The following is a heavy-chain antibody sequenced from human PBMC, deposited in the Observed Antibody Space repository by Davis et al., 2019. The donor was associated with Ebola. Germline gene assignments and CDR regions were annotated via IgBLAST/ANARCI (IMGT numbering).Heavy chain of an antibody. V-gene: IGHV3-23*01. CDR3: AKDILYYDFWSGYADV. Sequence: GESLKISCAASGFTFSSYAMSWVRQAPGKGLEWVSAISGSGGSTYYADSVKGRFTISRDNSKNTLYLQMNSLRAEDTAVNYCAKDILYYDFWSGYADVWGQGTTVTVSS. D-gene: IGHD3-3*01. J-gene: IGHJ6*02. CDR1: GFTFSSYA. CDR2: ISGSGGST.